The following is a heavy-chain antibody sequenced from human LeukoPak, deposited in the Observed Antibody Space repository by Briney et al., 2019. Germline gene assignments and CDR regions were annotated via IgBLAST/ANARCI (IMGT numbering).Heavy chain of an antibody. Sequence: GGSLRLSCAASGFTFSSYSMNWVRQAPGKGLEWVSSISSSSSYLYYADSVKGRFTISRDNAKNSLYLEMSSLSADDTALYYCARDGSPEASINYFDTWGQGTPVTVSS. CDR3: ARDGSPEASINYFDT. CDR2: ISSSSSYL. V-gene: IGHV3-21*01. CDR1: GFTFSSYS. D-gene: IGHD5-24*01. J-gene: IGHJ5*02.